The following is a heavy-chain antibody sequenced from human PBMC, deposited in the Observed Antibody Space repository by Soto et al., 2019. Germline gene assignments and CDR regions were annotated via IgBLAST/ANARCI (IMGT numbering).Heavy chain of an antibody. CDR2: IIPILGIA. CDR3: ARDYYDSSGFLAFDI. Sequence: GASVKVSCKASGGTFSSYTISWVRQAPGQGLEWMGRIIPILGIANYAQKFQGRVTITADKSTSTAYMELSSLRSEDTAVYYCARDYYDSSGFLAFDIWGQGTMVTVSS. D-gene: IGHD3-22*01. V-gene: IGHV1-69*04. J-gene: IGHJ3*02. CDR1: GGTFSSYT.